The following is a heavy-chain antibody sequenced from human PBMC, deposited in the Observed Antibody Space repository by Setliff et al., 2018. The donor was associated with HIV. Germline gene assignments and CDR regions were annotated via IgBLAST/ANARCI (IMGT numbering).Heavy chain of an antibody. CDR2: LDPKDGKT. CDR1: GYTLTELS. J-gene: IGHJ4*02. D-gene: IGHD6-6*01. V-gene: IGHV1-24*01. CDR3: VIGSAARPFDY. Sequence: ASVKVSCKVSGYTLTELSRHWVRQAPGKGLEWMGGLDPKDGKTMYAQKFQGRVTMTEDTSTDTAHMELRSLRSEDTAVYYCVIGSAARPFDYWGQGKLVTVSS.